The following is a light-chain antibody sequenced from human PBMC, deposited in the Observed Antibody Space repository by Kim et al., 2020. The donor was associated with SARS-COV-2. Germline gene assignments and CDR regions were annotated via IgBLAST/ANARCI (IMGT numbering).Light chain of an antibody. Sequence: EVVMTQSPATLSVSPGERAALSCRASQIVGTNLAWYQHKPGQSPRLLLYGVSTRATGVPDRFSGSGSGTDFTLTISNLRSDDIAIYYCQQYGNWITFGQGTRLEIK. CDR2: GVS. CDR1: QIVGTN. V-gene: IGKV3-15*01. CDR3: QQYGNWIT. J-gene: IGKJ5*01.